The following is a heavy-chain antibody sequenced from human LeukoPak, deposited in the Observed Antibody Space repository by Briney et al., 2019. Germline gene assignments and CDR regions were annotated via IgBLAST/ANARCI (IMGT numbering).Heavy chain of an antibody. V-gene: IGHV3-11*01. D-gene: IGHD1-26*01. CDR2: ISRSGSSI. CDR3: ARDRIVGATWNDY. Sequence: GGSLRLSCAASGFTFSDYYMSWVRQAPGKGLEWVSYISRSGSSIDYADSVKGRFTISRDNVKNSLYLQMHSLRAEDTAVYYCARDRIVGATWNDYWGQGTLVTVSS. CDR1: GFTFSDYY. J-gene: IGHJ4*02.